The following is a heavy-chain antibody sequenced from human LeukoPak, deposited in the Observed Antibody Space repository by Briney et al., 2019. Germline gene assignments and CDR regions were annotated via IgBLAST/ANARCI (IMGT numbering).Heavy chain of an antibody. CDR3: ARPVDRGGTSYDY. J-gene: IGHJ4*02. CDR2: ISTFNGDT. V-gene: IGHV1-18*01. D-gene: IGHD2-2*01. CDR1: GYTFTSYG. Sequence: ASVKVSCKPSGYTFTSYGITWVRQAPGQGLEWMGWISTFNGDTKFAPKLQGRVTMTTDTSTSTAYMELRSLRSDDAAVYYCARPVDRGGTSYDYWGQGTLVSVSS.